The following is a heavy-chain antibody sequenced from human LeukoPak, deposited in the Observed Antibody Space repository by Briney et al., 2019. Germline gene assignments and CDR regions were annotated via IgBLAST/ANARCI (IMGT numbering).Heavy chain of an antibody. Sequence: PGGSLRLSCAASGFTFSSYSMNWVRQAPGKGLEWVSYISGSGGTTYYADSVKGRFTISRDNAKNSLYLQMNSLRAEDTAVYYCAQAAAGMSPTDYWGQGTLVTVSS. D-gene: IGHD6-13*01. V-gene: IGHV3-48*04. CDR2: ISGSGGTT. CDR1: GFTFSSYS. CDR3: AQAAAGMSPTDY. J-gene: IGHJ4*02.